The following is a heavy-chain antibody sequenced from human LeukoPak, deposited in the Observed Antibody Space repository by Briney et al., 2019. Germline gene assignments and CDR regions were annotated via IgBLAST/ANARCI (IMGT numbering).Heavy chain of an antibody. CDR2: IGSSGSDR. V-gene: IGHV3-21*01. CDR3: ATERNVHYDY. CDR1: GITFTTYG. J-gene: IGHJ4*02. Sequence: GGSLRLSCTASGITFTTYGMNWVRQAPGKALEWVSSIGSSGSDRYYAGSVKGRFTISRDNAKNSLHLEMNSLRADDTGIYYCATERNVHYDYWGQGTLLTVSS.